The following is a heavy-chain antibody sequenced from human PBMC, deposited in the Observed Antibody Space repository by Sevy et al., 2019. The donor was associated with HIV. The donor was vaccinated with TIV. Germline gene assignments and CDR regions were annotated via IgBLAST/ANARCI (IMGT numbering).Heavy chain of an antibody. CDR3: ARDIPKGNWFDP. CDR1: GGSISSYY. J-gene: IGHJ5*02. V-gene: IGHV4-59*13. CDR2: IYYSGST. Sequence: SETLSLTCTVSGGSISSYYWSWIRQPPGKGLEWIGYIYYSGSTNYNRSLKSRVTISVDTSKNQFSMKLSSVTAADTAVYYCARDIPKGNWFDPWGQGTLVTVSS. D-gene: IGHD2-21*01.